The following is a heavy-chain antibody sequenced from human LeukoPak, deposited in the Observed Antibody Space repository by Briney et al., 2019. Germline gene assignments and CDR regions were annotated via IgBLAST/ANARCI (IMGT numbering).Heavy chain of an antibody. J-gene: IGHJ4*02. Sequence: GGSLRLSCAASGFTFSDYYINWIRQAPGRGLEWVAYITSSGSTIYYADSVKGRFTISRDNSKNTLYLQMNSLRAEDTAVYYCVKDRQPLMVRGASVFDYWGQGTLVTVSS. CDR2: ITSSGSTI. CDR1: GFTFSDYY. CDR3: VKDRQPLMVRGASVFDY. D-gene: IGHD3-10*01. V-gene: IGHV3-11*04.